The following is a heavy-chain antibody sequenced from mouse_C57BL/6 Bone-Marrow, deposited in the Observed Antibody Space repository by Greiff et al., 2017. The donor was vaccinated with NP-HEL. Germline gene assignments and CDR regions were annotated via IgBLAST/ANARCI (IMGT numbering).Heavy chain of an antibody. CDR1: GFSLTSYG. Sequence: VQLQQSGPGLVQPSQCLSITCTVSGFSLTSYGVHWVRQSPGKGLEWLGVIWSGGSTDYNAAFISRLSISKDNSKSQVFFKMNSLQADDTAIYYCARKDYGSRSGFAYWGQGTLVTVSA. D-gene: IGHD1-1*01. V-gene: IGHV2-2*01. CDR3: ARKDYGSRSGFAY. J-gene: IGHJ3*01. CDR2: IWSGGST.